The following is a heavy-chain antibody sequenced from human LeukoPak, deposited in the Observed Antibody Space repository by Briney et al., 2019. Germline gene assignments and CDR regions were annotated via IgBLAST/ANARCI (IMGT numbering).Heavy chain of an antibody. V-gene: IGHV3-23*01. D-gene: IGHD3-10*01. CDR3: AKRGVVIRVVLVGFHKEAYYFDS. J-gene: IGHJ4*02. CDR2: ISDSGGRT. Sequence: AGGSLRLSCGVSGITLSNYGMSWVRQAPGKGLECVAGISDSGGRTNYTDSVKGRFTISSDSPKNTLYLQMNSLRVEDTAVYFCAKRGVVIRVVLVGFHKEAYYFDSWGQGALVTVSS. CDR1: GITLSNYG.